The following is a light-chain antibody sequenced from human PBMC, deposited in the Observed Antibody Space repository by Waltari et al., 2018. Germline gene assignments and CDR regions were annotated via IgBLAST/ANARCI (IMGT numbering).Light chain of an antibody. J-gene: IGKJ1*01. Sequence: EIVMTQSPATLSVSPGESATLSCRASRNVNSNLAWYQQKPGQAPRLLIYGASNRATGFPARFSGSGSGTDFTLTINSLQSEDFAVYYCQQYNNWPRTFGQGP. CDR3: QQYNNWPRT. CDR2: GAS. CDR1: RNVNSN. V-gene: IGKV3-15*01.